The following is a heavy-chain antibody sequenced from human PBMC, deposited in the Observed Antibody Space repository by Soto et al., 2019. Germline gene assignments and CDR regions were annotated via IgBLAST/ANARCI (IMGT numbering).Heavy chain of an antibody. D-gene: IGHD6-19*01. CDR3: ASFLGAVAENN. CDR2: IYHSGST. CDR1: GGSIGSSNW. V-gene: IGHV4-4*02. J-gene: IGHJ4*02. Sequence: SETLSLTCAVSGGSIGSSNWWSWVRQPPGKGLEWIGEIYHSGSTNYNPSLKSRVTISVDTSARTAYMELSSLTSEDTAVYYCASFLGAVAENNWGQGTLVTVSS.